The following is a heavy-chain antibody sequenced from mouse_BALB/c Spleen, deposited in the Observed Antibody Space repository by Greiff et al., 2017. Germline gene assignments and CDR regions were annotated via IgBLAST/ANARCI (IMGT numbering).Heavy chain of an antibody. CDR3: GKTDVAYAMDY. CDR2: IWSGGST. Sequence: VKLQESGPGLVQPSQSLSITCTVSGFSLTSYGVHWVRQSPGKGLEWLGVIWSGGSTDYNAAFISRLSISKDNSKSQVFFKMNSLQANDTAIYYCGKTDVAYAMDYWGQGTSVTVSS. V-gene: IGHV2-2*02. CDR1: GFSLTSYG. J-gene: IGHJ4*01.